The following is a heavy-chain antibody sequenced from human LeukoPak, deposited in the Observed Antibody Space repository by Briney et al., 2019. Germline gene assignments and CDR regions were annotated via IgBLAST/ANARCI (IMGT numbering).Heavy chain of an antibody. D-gene: IGHD4-23*01. J-gene: IGHJ4*02. CDR2: IKQDGSEK. CDR3: ARETYGGNSYYFDY. CDR1: GFTFSSYW. Sequence: GSLGLSCAASGFTFSSYWMSWVRQAPGKGLEWVANIKQDGSEKYYVDSVKGRFTISRDNAKNSLYLQMNSLRAEDTAVYYCARETYGGNSYYFDYWGQGTLVTVSS. V-gene: IGHV3-7*01.